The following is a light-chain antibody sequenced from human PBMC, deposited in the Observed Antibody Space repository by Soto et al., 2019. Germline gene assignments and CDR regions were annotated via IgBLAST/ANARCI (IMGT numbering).Light chain of an antibody. CDR2: EVS. V-gene: IGLV2-14*01. CDR1: SSVVGGYRY. Sequence: QSVLTQPASVSGSPGQSITISCTGTSSVVGGYRYVSWYQQHPGKAPKLIIYEVSNRPSGVSNRFSGSKSGNTASLTISGLQAEDEADYYCSSYTSTSTRVFGTGTKGTVL. J-gene: IGLJ1*01. CDR3: SSYTSTSTRV.